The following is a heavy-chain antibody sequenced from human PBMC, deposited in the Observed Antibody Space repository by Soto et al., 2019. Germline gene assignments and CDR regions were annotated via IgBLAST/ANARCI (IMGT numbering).Heavy chain of an antibody. J-gene: IGHJ5*02. V-gene: IGHV3-30*18. Sequence: QVQLVESGGGVVQSGRSLRLSCAASGFTFSTSGMHWIRQAPGKGLEWVAMISHDGGATYYVDSVKGRFTISRDTDKNTLHLQMDSLRPEDMATYYCAKDWGSSGWYNGFDPWGQGTLVTVSS. D-gene: IGHD6-13*01. CDR1: GFTFSTSG. CDR3: AKDWGSSGWYNGFDP. CDR2: ISHDGGAT.